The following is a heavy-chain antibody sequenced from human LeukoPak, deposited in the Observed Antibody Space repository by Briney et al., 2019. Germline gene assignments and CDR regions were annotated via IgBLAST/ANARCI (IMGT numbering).Heavy chain of an antibody. CDR2: ISYSGNT. Sequence: SETLSLTCTVSGSSVNTADNYWTWIRQPPGKGLEWIGFISYSGNTYYHPSLQSRVSLSLDTSGKHFYLRLTSVIAADTAVYYCARGSGSDPWPIFDPWGPGTLVTVSS. CDR3: ARGSGSDPWPIFDP. D-gene: IGHD3-10*01. V-gene: IGHV4-30-4*01. CDR1: GSSVNTADNY. J-gene: IGHJ5*02.